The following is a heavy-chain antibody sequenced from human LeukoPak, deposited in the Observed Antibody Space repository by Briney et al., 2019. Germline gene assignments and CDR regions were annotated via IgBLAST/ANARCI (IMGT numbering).Heavy chain of an antibody. D-gene: IGHD3-3*01. CDR3: ARGPDFYLYYMDV. V-gene: IGHV3-30*01. J-gene: IGHJ6*03. Sequence: GRSLRLSCAASGFTFSRYAMHWVRQAPGKGLEWVALISYDGSNKYYADSVKGRFTISRDNSKNTLYLQMNRLRAEDTAVYYCARGPDFYLYYMDVWGKGTTVTVSS. CDR2: ISYDGSNK. CDR1: GFTFSRYA.